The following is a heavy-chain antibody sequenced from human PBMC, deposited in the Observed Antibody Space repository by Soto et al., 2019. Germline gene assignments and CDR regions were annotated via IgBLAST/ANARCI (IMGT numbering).Heavy chain of an antibody. CDR2: ISGSGGST. CDR1: GFTFSSYA. J-gene: IGHJ3*02. Sequence: GGSLRLSCAASGFTFSSYAMSWVHQAPGKGLEWVSAISGSGGSTYYADSVKGRFTISRDNSKNTLYLQMNSLRAEDTAVYYCANQDIVVVPAAMQEGAFDIWGQGTMVTVSS. D-gene: IGHD2-2*01. V-gene: IGHV3-23*01. CDR3: ANQDIVVVPAAMQEGAFDI.